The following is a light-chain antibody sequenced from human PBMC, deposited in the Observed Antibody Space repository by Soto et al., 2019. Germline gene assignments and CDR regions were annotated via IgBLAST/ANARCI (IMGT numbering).Light chain of an antibody. J-gene: IGLJ2*01. Sequence: QSVLTQPPSASGTPGQRVTISCSGSSSNIGSNYVYWYQQLPGTAPKLLIYRNNQRPSGVPDRFSGSKSGTSGSLAISGLRSDDEADYYCAAWDDSLSAVVFGGGTKVTVL. CDR1: SSNIGSNY. CDR2: RNN. V-gene: IGLV1-47*01. CDR3: AAWDDSLSAVV.